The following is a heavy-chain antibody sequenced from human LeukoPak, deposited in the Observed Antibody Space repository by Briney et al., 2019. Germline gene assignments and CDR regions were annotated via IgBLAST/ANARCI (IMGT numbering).Heavy chain of an antibody. D-gene: IGHD6-13*01. CDR3: ARVASSSWYFY. V-gene: IGHV1-3*01. J-gene: IGHJ4*02. CDR2: INAGNGNT. Sequence: ASVKVSCKASGYTFTSYAMHWVRQAPGQRHEWMGWINAGNGNTKYSQKFQGRVTITRDTSASTAYMELSGLRSEDTAVYYCARVASSSWYFYWGQGTLVTVSS. CDR1: GYTFTSYA.